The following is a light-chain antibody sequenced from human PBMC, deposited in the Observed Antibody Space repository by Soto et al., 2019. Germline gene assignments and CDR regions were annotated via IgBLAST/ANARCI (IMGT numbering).Light chain of an antibody. V-gene: IGLV1-47*01. CDR2: RNN. CDR1: SSNIGSNY. CDR3: AAWDDSPRYV. Sequence: QPVLTQPPSAYGTPGQRVTISCSGSSSNIGSNYVYWYQQLPGTAPKLLIYRNNQRPSGVPDRFSGSKSGTSASLTISGLRSEDEADYYCAAWDDSPRYVFGTGTKLTVL. J-gene: IGLJ1*01.